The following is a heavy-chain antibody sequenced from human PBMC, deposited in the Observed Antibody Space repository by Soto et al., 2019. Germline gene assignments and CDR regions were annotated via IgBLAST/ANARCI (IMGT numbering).Heavy chain of an antibody. CDR1: GDGFSNYG. J-gene: IGHJ4*02. V-gene: IGHV1-18*01. CDR3: ARVWYYDSSGYYAFDY. D-gene: IGHD3-22*01. Sequence: QVQLVQSGAEVKKPGASVRVSCKASGDGFSNYGFSWLGQAPGQGLGWMGEISAYDGKTNYTKKFQGTVTMTTDTSSSTAYMELRSLRSDDTAVYYCARVWYYDSSGYYAFDYWGLGTLVTVSS. CDR2: ISAYDGKT.